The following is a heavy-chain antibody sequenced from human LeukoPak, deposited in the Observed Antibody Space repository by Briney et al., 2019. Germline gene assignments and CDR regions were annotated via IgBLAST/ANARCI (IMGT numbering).Heavy chain of an antibody. CDR2: IYYNGST. D-gene: IGHD3-10*01. Sequence: SETLSLTCTVSGGSISSYYWSWIRQPPGKGLEWIAYIYYNGSTNYNPSLKSRVTISLDTSKNQFSLKLSSVTAADTAVYYCARDPSSFGGRFDPWGQGTLVAVSS. CDR3: ARDPSSFGGRFDP. V-gene: IGHV4-59*12. CDR1: GGSISSYY. J-gene: IGHJ5*02.